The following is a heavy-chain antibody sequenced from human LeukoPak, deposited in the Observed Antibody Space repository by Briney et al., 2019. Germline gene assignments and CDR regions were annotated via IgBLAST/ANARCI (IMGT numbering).Heavy chain of an antibody. Sequence: SVKVSCKASGGTFSSYAISWVRQAPGQGLERMGGIIPIFGTANYAQKFQGRVTITADESTSTAYMELSSLRSEDTAVYYCARAPDYGDYVRFDYWGQGTLVTVSS. CDR3: ARAPDYGDYVRFDY. CDR2: IIPIFGTA. J-gene: IGHJ4*02. D-gene: IGHD4-17*01. CDR1: GGTFSSYA. V-gene: IGHV1-69*13.